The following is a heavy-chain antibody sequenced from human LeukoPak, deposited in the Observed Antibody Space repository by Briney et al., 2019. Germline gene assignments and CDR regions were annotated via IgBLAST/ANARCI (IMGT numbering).Heavy chain of an antibody. CDR1: GGSISSYY. Sequence: SETLSLTCTVSGGSISSYYWSWIRQPPGKGLEWIGYIYYSGSTNYNPSLKSRVTISVDTSKNQFSLKLSSVTAADTAVYYCARARRYCSGGSCYHFDYWGQGTLVTVSS. D-gene: IGHD2-15*01. CDR3: ARARRYCSGGSCYHFDY. V-gene: IGHV4-59*01. CDR2: IYYSGST. J-gene: IGHJ4*02.